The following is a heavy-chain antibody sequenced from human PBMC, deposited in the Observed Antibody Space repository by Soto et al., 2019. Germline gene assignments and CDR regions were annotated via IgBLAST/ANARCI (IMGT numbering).Heavy chain of an antibody. V-gene: IGHV1-46*01. CDR1: GYPFTSYY. Sequence: GASVKVSCKASGYPFTSYYLHWVRQAPGQGPKWMGRINVSDGSTRYAQNFQGRVTMTRDTSTTTVYMELSPLRSDDTAVYYCAREAAVAGTAFDHWGQGTLVTVSS. CDR2: INVSDGST. J-gene: IGHJ5*02. D-gene: IGHD6-19*01. CDR3: AREAAVAGTAFDH.